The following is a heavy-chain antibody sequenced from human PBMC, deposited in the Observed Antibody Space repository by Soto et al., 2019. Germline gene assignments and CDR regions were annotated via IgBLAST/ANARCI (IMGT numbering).Heavy chain of an antibody. CDR2: IYHSGST. V-gene: IGHV4-4*02. CDR1: GGSISSSNW. J-gene: IGHJ4*02. D-gene: IGHD6-13*01. CDR3: ARDIKYSSSWYDY. Sequence: GTLSLTCAVSGGSISSSNWWSWVRQPPGKGLEWIGEIYHSGSTNYNPSLKSRVTISVDKSKNQFSLKLSSVTAADTAVYYCARDIKYSSSWYDYWGQGTLVTVSS.